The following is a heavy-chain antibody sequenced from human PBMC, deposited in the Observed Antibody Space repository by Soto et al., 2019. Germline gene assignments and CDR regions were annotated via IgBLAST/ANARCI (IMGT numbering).Heavy chain of an antibody. D-gene: IGHD2-15*01. CDR3: ASPSQPTYSYYYYGMDV. CDR1: GGTFSSYA. Sequence: SVKVSCKASGGTFSSYAISWVRQAPGQGLEWMGGIIPIFGTANYAQKFQGRVTITADESTSTAYMELSSLRSEDTAVYYCASPSQPTYSYYYYGMDVWGQGTTVTVSS. CDR2: IIPIFGTA. J-gene: IGHJ6*02. V-gene: IGHV1-69*13.